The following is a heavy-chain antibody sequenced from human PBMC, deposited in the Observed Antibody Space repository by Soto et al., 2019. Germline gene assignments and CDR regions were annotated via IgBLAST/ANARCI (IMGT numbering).Heavy chain of an antibody. J-gene: IGHJ4*02. Sequence: ASVKVSCKASGYTFTSYGISWVRQAPGQGLEWMGWISAYNGNTNYAQKLQGRVTMTTDTSTSTAYMELRSLRSDDTAVYYCARVPIARGSSWYGLLDYWGQGTLVTVSS. D-gene: IGHD6-13*01. CDR2: ISAYNGNT. CDR1: GYTFTSYG. V-gene: IGHV1-18*01. CDR3: ARVPIARGSSWYGLLDY.